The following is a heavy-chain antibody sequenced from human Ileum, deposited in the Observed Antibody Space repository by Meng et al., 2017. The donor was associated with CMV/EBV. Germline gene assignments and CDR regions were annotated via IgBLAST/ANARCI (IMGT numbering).Heavy chain of an antibody. Sequence: QALLQQSGPGLGHPPQTPSLTCAISGDSVSSNSVTWNWIRQSPSRGLEWLGRTYYRSKWYNDYAVSVKSRITINPDTSKNQFSLQLNSMTPEDTAVYYCTRAYYYDSSGYYDYWGQGTLVTVSS. V-gene: IGHV6-1*01. J-gene: IGHJ4*02. CDR3: TRAYYYDSSGYYDY. D-gene: IGHD3-22*01. CDR1: GDSVSSNSVT. CDR2: TYYRSKWYN.